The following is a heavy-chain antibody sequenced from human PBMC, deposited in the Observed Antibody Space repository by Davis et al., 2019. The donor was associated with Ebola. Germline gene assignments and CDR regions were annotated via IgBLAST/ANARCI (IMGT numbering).Heavy chain of an antibody. V-gene: IGHV3-23*01. CDR2: IFPDGRT. CDR3: AKDRVPDGRWTIDY. CDR1: GFTFSTYT. D-gene: IGHD1-14*01. Sequence: GGSLRLSCEASGFTFSTYTMNWVRQAPGKGLEWVSGIFPDGRTFYADSVKGRFTMSRDNSKNTLYLKMNSLRAEDTAVFFCAKDRVPDGRWTIDYWGQGALVTVSS. J-gene: IGHJ4*02.